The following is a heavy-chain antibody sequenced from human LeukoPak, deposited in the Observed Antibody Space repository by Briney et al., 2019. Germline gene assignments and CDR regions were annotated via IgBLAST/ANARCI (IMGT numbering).Heavy chain of an antibody. CDR3: ASTYDSSGHYFSFDY. CDR1: GGTFSSYT. CDR2: IIPILGIA. V-gene: IGHV1-69*02. Sequence: SSVKVSCKASGGTFSSYTISWVRQAPGQGLEWMGRIIPILGIANYAQKFQGRVTITADKSTSTAYMELSSLRSEDTAVYYCASTYDSSGHYFSFDYWGQGTLVTVSS. J-gene: IGHJ4*02. D-gene: IGHD3-22*01.